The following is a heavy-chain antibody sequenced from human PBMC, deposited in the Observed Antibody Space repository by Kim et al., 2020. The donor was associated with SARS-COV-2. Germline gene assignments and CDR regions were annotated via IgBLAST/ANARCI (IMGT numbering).Heavy chain of an antibody. Sequence: GGSLRLSCAASGFTFSSYGMHWVRQAPGKGLEWVAVIWYDGSNKYYADSVKGRFTISRDNSKNTLYLQMNSLRAEDTAVYYCASSKLERRFYYYGMDVWGQGTTVTVSS. D-gene: IGHD1-1*01. CDR1: GFTFSSYG. V-gene: IGHV3-33*01. J-gene: IGHJ6*02. CDR3: ASSKLERRFYYYGMDV. CDR2: IWYDGSNK.